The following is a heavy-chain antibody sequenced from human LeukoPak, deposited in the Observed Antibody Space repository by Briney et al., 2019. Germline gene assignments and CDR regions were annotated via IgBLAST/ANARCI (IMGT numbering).Heavy chain of an antibody. CDR3: AGDMYYYDSSGYL. CDR2: INHSGST. J-gene: IGHJ5*02. Sequence: SETLSLTCAVYGGSFSGYYWSWIRQPPGKGLEWIGEINHSGSTNYNPSLKSRVTISVDTSKNQISLNLSSVTAADTAVYYCAGDMYYYDSSGYLWGQGSLVTVSS. D-gene: IGHD3-22*01. CDR1: GGSFSGYY. V-gene: IGHV4-34*01.